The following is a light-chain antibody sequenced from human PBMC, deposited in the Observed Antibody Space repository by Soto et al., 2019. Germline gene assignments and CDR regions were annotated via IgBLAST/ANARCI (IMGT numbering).Light chain of an antibody. J-gene: IGKJ2*01. CDR3: QQFNNYPQGYN. Sequence: AIPLTQSPSSLSASVGDRVTITCRASQGISSALAWYQQKPGKAPKLLIYDASSWESGVPSRFSGSGSGTDFTLTISSLQPEDFATYYCQQFNNYPQGYNFGQGTKLEIK. CDR1: QGISSA. CDR2: DAS. V-gene: IGKV1D-13*01.